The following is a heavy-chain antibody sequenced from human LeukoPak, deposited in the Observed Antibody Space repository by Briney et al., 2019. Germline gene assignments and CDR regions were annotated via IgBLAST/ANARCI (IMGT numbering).Heavy chain of an antibody. J-gene: IGHJ4*02. CDR3: ARSPGSSNWYTNFDY. V-gene: IGHV3-7*03. CDR1: GFTFSSYW. D-gene: IGHD6-13*01. CDR2: IKQDGSEK. Sequence: GGSLRLSCAASGFTFSSYWMSWVRQAPGKGLEWVANIKQDGSEKYYVDSVKGRFTISRDNAKNSLYLQMTSLRAKDTAVYYRARSPGSSNWYTNFDYWGQGTLVTVSS.